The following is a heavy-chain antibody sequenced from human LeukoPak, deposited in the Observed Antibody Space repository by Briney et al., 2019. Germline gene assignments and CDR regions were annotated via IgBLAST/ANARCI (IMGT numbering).Heavy chain of an antibody. J-gene: IGHJ6*02. CDR1: GFTFSSYG. Sequence: GGSLRLSCAASGFTFSSYGMHWVRQAPGKGLEWVAVIWYDGSNKYYADSVKGRFTISRDNSKNTLYLQMNSLRAEDTAVYYCAREGCSGGSCYSVDYYYGMDVWGQGTTVTVSS. CDR2: IWYDGSNK. V-gene: IGHV3-33*01. D-gene: IGHD2-15*01. CDR3: AREGCSGGSCYSVDYYYGMDV.